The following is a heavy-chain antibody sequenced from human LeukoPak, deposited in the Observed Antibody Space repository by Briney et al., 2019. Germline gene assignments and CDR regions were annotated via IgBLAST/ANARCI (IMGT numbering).Heavy chain of an antibody. CDR1: GYSFTSYW. D-gene: IGHD3-9*01. V-gene: IGHV5-10-1*01. CDR2: IDPSDSYT. J-gene: IGHJ6*02. Sequence: GESLKISCKGSGYSFTSYWISWVRQMPGKGLEWMGRIDPSDSYTNYSPSFQGHVTISADESISTAYLQWSSLKASDTAMYYCARYYDILTGYYGYYYYGMDVWGQGTTVTASS. CDR3: ARYYDILTGYYGYYYYGMDV.